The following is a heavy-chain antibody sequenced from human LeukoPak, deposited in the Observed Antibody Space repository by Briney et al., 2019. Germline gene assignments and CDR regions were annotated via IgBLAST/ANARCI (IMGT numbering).Heavy chain of an antibody. J-gene: IGHJ4*02. CDR3: ARHGSIATGAFTH. CDR2: IYYSGST. Sequence: PGGSLRLSCAASGFTFSSYAMNWVRQPPGKGLEWIGSIYYSGSTYYNPSLKSRVTISVDTSKNQFSLKLGSVTAADTAVYYCARHGSIATGAFTHWGQGTLVTVSS. CDR1: GFTFSSYA. D-gene: IGHD6-13*01. V-gene: IGHV4-39*01.